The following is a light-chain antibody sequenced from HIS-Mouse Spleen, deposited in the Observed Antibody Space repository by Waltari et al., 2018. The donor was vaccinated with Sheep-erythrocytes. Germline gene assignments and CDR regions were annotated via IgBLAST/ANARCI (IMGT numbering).Light chain of an antibody. J-gene: IGLJ2*01. CDR2: EVS. Sequence: QSALTQPVSVSGSPGQSITISCTGTSSDVGGYNYVSWYQQHPGKAPKLMIYEVSNRPSGVSNRFSCSKSGNTASLTISGLQAEDEADYYCSSYTSSSTPVVFGGGTKLTVL. V-gene: IGLV2-14*01. CDR1: SSDVGGYNY. CDR3: SSYTSSSTPVV.